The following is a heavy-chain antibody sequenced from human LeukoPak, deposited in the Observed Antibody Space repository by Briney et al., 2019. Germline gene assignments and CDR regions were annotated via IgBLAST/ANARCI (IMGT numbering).Heavy chain of an antibody. V-gene: IGHV1-46*01. D-gene: IGHD1-26*01. J-gene: IGHJ4*02. CDR2: INPSGGST. CDR1: GYTFTSYY. CDR3: TRGKGGSYSDY. Sequence: ASVKVSCKASGYTFTSYYMHWVRQAPEQGLEWMGIINPSGGSTSYAQKLQGRVTMTRDTSTSTVYMELSSLRSDDTAVYYCTRGKGGSYSDYWGQGTLVTVSS.